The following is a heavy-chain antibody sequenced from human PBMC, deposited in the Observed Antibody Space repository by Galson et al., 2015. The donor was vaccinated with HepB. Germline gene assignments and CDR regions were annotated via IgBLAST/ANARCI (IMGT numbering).Heavy chain of an antibody. V-gene: IGHV3-9*01. CDR3: AKDMTYDGSGYDSGGLDI. J-gene: IGHJ3*02. CDR2: ISWNSGSI. CDR1: GYTFDHYA. D-gene: IGHD3-22*01. Sequence: SLRLSCAASGYTFDHYAMHWVRQAPGKGLEWVSGISWNSGSINYAGSVEGRFAISRDNAKNSLYLQMNSLRAEDTALYYCAKDMTYDGSGYDSGGLDIWGQGPMVPVSS.